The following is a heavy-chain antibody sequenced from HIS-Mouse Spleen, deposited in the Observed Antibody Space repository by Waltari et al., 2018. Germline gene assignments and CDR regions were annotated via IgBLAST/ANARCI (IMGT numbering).Heavy chain of an antibody. J-gene: IGHJ3*02. CDR1: GGSFSGYY. Sequence: QVQLQQWGAGLLKPSETLSLTCAVDGGSFSGYYWSWIRQAPGKGLEWIGEINQSGCPKSNPSLKRRVTISVDTSKTQCSLKLSFVTAADTAVYYCARVGEGAYDAFDIWGQGTMVTVSS. CDR3: ARVGEGAYDAFDI. D-gene: IGHD3-16*01. CDR2: INQSGCP. V-gene: IGHV4-34*01.